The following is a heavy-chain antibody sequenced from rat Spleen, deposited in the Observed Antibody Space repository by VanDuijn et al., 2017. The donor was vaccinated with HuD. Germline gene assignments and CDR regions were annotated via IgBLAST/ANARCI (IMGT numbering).Heavy chain of an antibody. V-gene: IGHV5S23*01. CDR2: ISTGGGNT. Sequence: EVQLVESGGGLIQPGRSLKLSCAASGFTFSNYDMAWVRQAPTKGREWVASISTGGGNTYYRESLKARFTISRDNAKSTLYLQMDSLRSEDTATYYGVREGGGLSWGQGVMVTGSS. CDR3: VREGGGLS. D-gene: IGHD1-11*01. CDR1: GFTFSNYD. J-gene: IGHJ2*01.